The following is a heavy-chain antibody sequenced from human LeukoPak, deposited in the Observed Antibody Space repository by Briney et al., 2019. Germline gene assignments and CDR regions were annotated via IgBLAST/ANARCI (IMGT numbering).Heavy chain of an antibody. V-gene: IGHV4-39*01. J-gene: IGHJ2*01. CDR1: GGSISSSSYY. CDR2: IYYSGST. CDR3: ARHNRVTSIFGVVREEPFDL. Sequence: SPSETLSLTCTVSGGSISSSSYYWGWIRQPPGKGLEWIGSIYYSGSTYYNPSLKSRVTISVDTSKNQFSLKLSSVTAADTAVYYCARHNRVTSIFGVVREEPFDLWGRGTLVTVSP. D-gene: IGHD3-3*01.